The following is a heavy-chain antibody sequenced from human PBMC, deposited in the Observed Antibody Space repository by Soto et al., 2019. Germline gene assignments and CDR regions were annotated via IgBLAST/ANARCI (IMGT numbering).Heavy chain of an antibody. D-gene: IGHD2-2*01. Sequence: GGSLRLSCAASGFTFSSYGMHWVRQAPGKGLEWVAVISYDGSNKYYADSVKGRFTISRDNSKNTLYLQMNSLRAEDTAVYYCAKVLNARGLYAFDIWGQGTMVTVSS. CDR1: GFTFSSYG. CDR2: ISYDGSNK. J-gene: IGHJ3*02. CDR3: AKVLNARGLYAFDI. V-gene: IGHV3-30*18.